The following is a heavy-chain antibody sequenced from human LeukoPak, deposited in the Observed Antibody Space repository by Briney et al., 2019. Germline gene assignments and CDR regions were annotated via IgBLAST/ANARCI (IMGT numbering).Heavy chain of an antibody. Sequence: PSETLSLTCAVYGGSFSGYYWSWIRQPPGKGLEWIGEINHSGSTNYNPSLKSRVTISVDTSKNQFSLKLSSVTAADTAVYYCARGRSGSYRFDAFDIWGQGTMVTVSS. CDR2: INHSGST. D-gene: IGHD1-26*01. J-gene: IGHJ3*02. CDR1: GGSFSGYY. CDR3: ARGRSGSYRFDAFDI. V-gene: IGHV4-34*01.